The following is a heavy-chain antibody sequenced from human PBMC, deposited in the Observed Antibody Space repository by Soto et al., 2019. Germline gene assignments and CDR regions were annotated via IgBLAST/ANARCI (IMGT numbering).Heavy chain of an antibody. Sequence: QVQLVQSGAEVKKPGASVKVSCKASGYTFTSYAMHWVRQAPGXRLXWMGWINAGNGNTKYSQKFQGRVTITRDTSAXXXXXXLXXLXXXXXXXXXXXXXXXXXXGGYFDYWGQGTLVTVSS. J-gene: IGHJ4*02. CDR1: GYTFTSYA. CDR2: INAGNGNT. V-gene: IGHV1-3*01. CDR3: XXXXXXXXGGYFDY.